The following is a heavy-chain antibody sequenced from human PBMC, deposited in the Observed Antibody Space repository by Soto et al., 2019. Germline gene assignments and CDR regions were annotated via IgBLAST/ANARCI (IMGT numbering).Heavy chain of an antibody. Sequence: ETLSLTCTVSGDSISSGPYYWGWIRQPPGKGLEWIGSFYYTGNTYYNPSLKSRVTISVGASKSQFSLKLSSVTAADTAVYYCAREIGGSGYYYYYMDVWGKGTTVTVSS. CDR2: FYYTGNT. J-gene: IGHJ6*03. D-gene: IGHD3-10*01. V-gene: IGHV4-39*07. CDR1: GDSISSGPYY. CDR3: AREIGGSGYYYYYMDV.